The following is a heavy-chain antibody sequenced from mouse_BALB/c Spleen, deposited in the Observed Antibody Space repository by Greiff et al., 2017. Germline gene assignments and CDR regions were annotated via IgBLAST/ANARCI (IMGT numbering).Heavy chain of an antibody. V-gene: IGHV1-14*01. Sequence: VQLQQSGPELVKPGASVKMSCKASGYTFTSYVMHWVKQKPGQGLEWIGYINPYNDGTKYNEKFKGKATLTSDKSSSTAYMELSSLTSEDSAVYYCAKGVALYWYFDVWGAGTTVTVSS. J-gene: IGHJ1*01. CDR3: AKGVALYWYFDV. D-gene: IGHD1-1*01. CDR1: GYTFTSYV. CDR2: INPYNDGT.